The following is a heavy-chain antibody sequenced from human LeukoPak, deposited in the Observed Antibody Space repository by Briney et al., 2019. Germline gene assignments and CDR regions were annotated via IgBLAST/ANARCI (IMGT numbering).Heavy chain of an antibody. J-gene: IGHJ5*02. CDR3: ARGKSGSST. V-gene: IGHV1-2*02. CDR1: GYSFIHNY. Sequence: ASVKVSCKVSGYSFIHNYLHWVRQAPGQGLEWMGLINPHAGAANYSHKFQGRVTMTRVTSISTAYRHMSSLKFDDTATYSCARGKSGSSTWGKGKPVTVSS. D-gene: IGHD3-3*01. CDR2: INPHAGAA.